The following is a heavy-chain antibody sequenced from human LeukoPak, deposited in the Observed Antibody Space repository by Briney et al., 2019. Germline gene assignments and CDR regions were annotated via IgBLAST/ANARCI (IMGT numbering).Heavy chain of an antibody. CDR3: AKDRCSNGVGCYYYYMEV. D-gene: IGHD2-8*01. V-gene: IGHV3-30*18. Sequence: GRSLRLSCAASGFTFSSYGMHWVRQAPGKGLEWVAYIQYDGSNEQYADSVKGRFSISRDSSKNILYLQMNSLRAEDTAVYYCAKDRCSNGVGCYYYYMEVWGKGTTVTISS. CDR1: GFTFSSYG. J-gene: IGHJ6*03. CDR2: IQYDGSNE.